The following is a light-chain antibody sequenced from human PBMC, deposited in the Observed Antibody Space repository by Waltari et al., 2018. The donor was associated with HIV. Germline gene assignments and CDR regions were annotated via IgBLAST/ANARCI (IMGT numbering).Light chain of an antibody. V-gene: IGKV4-1*01. Sequence: DIVMTQSPDSLAVSLGERATINCKSSQSVLFSSNNNNYVAWYQQKPGQPPKLLIYWASTREAGVPDRFSGSGSGTDFTLTISSLQAEDVAVYYCQQYYSPPLTFGGGTKVEIK. CDR3: QQYYSPPLT. J-gene: IGKJ4*01. CDR1: QSVLFSSNNNNY. CDR2: WAS.